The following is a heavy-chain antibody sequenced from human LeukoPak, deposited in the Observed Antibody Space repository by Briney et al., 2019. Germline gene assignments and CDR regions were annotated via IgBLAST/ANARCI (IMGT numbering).Heavy chain of an antibody. CDR1: GGSISSYY. Sequence: SETLSLTCTVSGGSISSYYWSWIRQPPGKGLEWIGYIYYSGSTNYNPSLKSRVTISVDTSKNQFSLKLSSVTAADTAVYYCAREEQWLRHIDYWGQGTLVTVSS. J-gene: IGHJ4*02. D-gene: IGHD6-19*01. V-gene: IGHV4-59*01. CDR3: AREEQWLRHIDY. CDR2: IYYSGST.